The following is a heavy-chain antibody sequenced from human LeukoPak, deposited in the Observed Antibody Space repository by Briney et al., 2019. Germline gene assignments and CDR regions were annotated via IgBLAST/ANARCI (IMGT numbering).Heavy chain of an antibody. V-gene: IGHV3-7*01. CDR3: VRESGEITRLDY. J-gene: IGHJ4*02. CDR1: GFTFSSYW. D-gene: IGHD3-10*01. CDR2: IKQDGSEK. Sequence: TGGSLRLSCAASGFTFSSYWMSWVRQAPGKGLEWVANIKQDGSEKYYVDSVKGRFIISRDNAKNSLYLQMNSLRADDTAVYYCVRESGEITRLDYWGQGTLVTVSS.